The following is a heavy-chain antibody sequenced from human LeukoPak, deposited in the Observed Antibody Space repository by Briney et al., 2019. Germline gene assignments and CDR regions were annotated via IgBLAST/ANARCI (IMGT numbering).Heavy chain of an antibody. Sequence: SETLSLTCTVSGGSLSSFYWRWVRQPAGKGPEWIGRVDTSGDTHYNPSLKSRATMSLDTSKKQFSLKLNSVAVADTAVYYCARGLGGASYYMDVWGKRTTVTVSS. CDR3: ARGLGGASYYMDV. J-gene: IGHJ6*03. V-gene: IGHV4-4*07. CDR1: GGSLSSFY. D-gene: IGHD3-16*01. CDR2: VDTSGDT.